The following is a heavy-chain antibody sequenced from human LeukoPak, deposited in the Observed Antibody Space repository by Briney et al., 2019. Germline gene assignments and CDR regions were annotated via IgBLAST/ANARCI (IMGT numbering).Heavy chain of an antibody. V-gene: IGHV3-21*03. CDR3: TGVTTSYYYYYMDV. CDR1: GFTFSRHS. Sequence: PGGSLRLSCAASGFTFSRHSINWVRQAPGKGLEWVSSISSSSSYIYYADSVKGRFTISRDNAKNSLYLQMNSLKTEDTAVYYCTGVTTSYYYYYMDVWGKGTTVTISS. D-gene: IGHD4-17*01. CDR2: ISSSSSYI. J-gene: IGHJ6*03.